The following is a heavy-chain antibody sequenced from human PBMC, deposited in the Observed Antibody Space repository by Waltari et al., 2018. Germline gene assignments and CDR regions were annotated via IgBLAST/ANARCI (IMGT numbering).Heavy chain of an antibody. D-gene: IGHD1-26*01. J-gene: IGHJ4*02. CDR2: INHSGSA. CDR3: ARALGFGSSSGRIDF. V-gene: IGHV4-34*01. CDR1: GGSFSGYY. Sequence: QVQLQQWGAGLLKPSETLSLTCAVYGGSFSGYYWSWIRQPPGTGLEWIGEINHSGSANYNPSLKSRVTISVDTSKNQFSLKLSSVTAADTAVYYCARALGFGSSSGRIDFWGQGTLVTVSS.